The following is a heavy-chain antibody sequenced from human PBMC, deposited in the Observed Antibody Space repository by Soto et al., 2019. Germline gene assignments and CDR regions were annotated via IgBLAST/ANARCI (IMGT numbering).Heavy chain of an antibody. V-gene: IGHV3-48*03. CDR3: ARAGGIAVAGAYYYYGMDV. CDR2: TNSYGTSI. D-gene: IGHD6-19*01. CDR1: GFTFNNYE. Sequence: PGGSLRLSCEASGFTFNNYEMNWVRQAPGKGLEWVSYTNSYGTSIYYADSVKGRFTISRDNARDSLYLQMNSLRAEDTAVYYCARAGGIAVAGAYYYYGMDVWGQGTTVTVSS. J-gene: IGHJ6*02.